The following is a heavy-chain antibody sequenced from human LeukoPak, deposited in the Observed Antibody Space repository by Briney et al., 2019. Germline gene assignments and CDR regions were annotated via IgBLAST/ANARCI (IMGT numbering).Heavy chain of an antibody. D-gene: IGHD6-13*01. V-gene: IGHV3-23*01. CDR1: GFTFSSYT. J-gene: IGHJ5*02. CDR3: AKVPLAAAGTGWFDL. CDR2: ISGSGDIT. Sequence: PGGSLTLSCTASGFTFSSYTMNWVRQAPGEGLEGFSAISGSGDITYYADSVKGRFTISRDSSKNTLYLQMNSLRAEDTAVYYCAKVPLAAAGTGWFDLWGQGTLVTVSS.